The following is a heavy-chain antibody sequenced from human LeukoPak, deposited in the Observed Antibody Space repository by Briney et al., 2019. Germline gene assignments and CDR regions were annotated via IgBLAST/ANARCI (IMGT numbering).Heavy chain of an antibody. V-gene: IGHV3-23*01. Sequence: QPGGSLRLSCAASGFTFSSYWMSWVRQAPGKGLEWVSAISGSGGSTYYADSVKGRFTISRDNSKNTLYLQMNSLRAEDTAVYYCAKGDMVRGVIITSYFEGFDYWGQGTLVTVSS. CDR2: ISGSGGST. CDR1: GFTFSSYW. J-gene: IGHJ4*02. D-gene: IGHD3-10*01. CDR3: AKGDMVRGVIITSYFEGFDY.